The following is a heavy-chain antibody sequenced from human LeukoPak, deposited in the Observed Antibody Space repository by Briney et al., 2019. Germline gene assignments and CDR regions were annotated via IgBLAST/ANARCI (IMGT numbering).Heavy chain of an antibody. V-gene: IGHV3-30*02. CDR1: DFPFIGYT. Sequence: GGSLRLSCAASDFPFIGYTMHWVRQAPGKGLEWVAFTRNDGGDKYYADSVMGRFTISRDNSKTALYLQMNSLRAEDTAVYYCAKALGDPTDYWGQGTLVTVSS. J-gene: IGHJ4*02. CDR3: AKALGDPTDY. CDR2: TRNDGGDK. D-gene: IGHD4-17*01.